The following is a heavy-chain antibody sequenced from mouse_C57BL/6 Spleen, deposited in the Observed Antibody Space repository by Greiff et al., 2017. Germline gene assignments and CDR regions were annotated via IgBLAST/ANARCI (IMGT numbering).Heavy chain of an antibody. V-gene: IGHV1-80*01. CDR1: GYAFSSYW. CDR2: IYPGDGDT. CDR3: ASRTGPVWYAMDY. Sequence: QVQLKQSGAELVKPGASVKISCKASGYAFSSYWMNWVKQRPGKGLEWIGQIYPGDGDTNYNGKFKGKATLPADKSYSTAYLQLSSLTSEDSAVYFCASRTGPVWYAMDYWGQGTSATVSS. J-gene: IGHJ4*01.